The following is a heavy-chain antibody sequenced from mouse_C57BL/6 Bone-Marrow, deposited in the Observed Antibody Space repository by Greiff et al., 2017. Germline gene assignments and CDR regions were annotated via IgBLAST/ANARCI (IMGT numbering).Heavy chain of an antibody. Sequence: VQLQQPGAELVMPGASVKLSCKASGYTFTSYWMHWVKQRPGQGLEWIGEIDPSDGYTNYNQKFKGKSTLTVDKSSSTAYMQLSSLTSEDSAVYYCARWPGYYGRGRYWGQGTTLTVSS. CDR1: GYTFTSYW. CDR2: IDPSDGYT. CDR3: ARWPGYYGRGRY. V-gene: IGHV1-69*01. J-gene: IGHJ2*01. D-gene: IGHD1-1*01.